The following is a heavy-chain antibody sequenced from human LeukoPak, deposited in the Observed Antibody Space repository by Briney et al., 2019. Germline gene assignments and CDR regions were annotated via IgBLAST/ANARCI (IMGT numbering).Heavy chain of an antibody. CDR2: INHSGST. CDR3: ARDGREYYDYVWGSEN. D-gene: IGHD3-16*01. Sequence: SETLSLTCAVYGGSFSGYYWSWIRQPPGKGLEWIGEINHSGSTNYNPSLKSRVTISVDTSKNQFSLKLSSVTAADTAVYYCARDGREYYDYVWGSENWGQGTLVTVSS. CDR1: GGSFSGYY. J-gene: IGHJ4*02. V-gene: IGHV4-34*01.